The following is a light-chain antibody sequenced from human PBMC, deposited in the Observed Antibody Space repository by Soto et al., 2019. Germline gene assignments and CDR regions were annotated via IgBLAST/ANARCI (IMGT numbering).Light chain of an antibody. V-gene: IGKV3-11*01. CDR1: QSVGSS. CDR2: AAS. J-gene: IGKJ1*01. CDR3: QQGSTWPWT. Sequence: EILLTQSPATLALSPGERATLSCRASQSVGSSLAWYQLKLGQAPRLLIYAASDRATGIPGRFSGSGSGTDFTLIISSLEPEDFAFYYCQQGSTWPWTFGQGTKVDIK.